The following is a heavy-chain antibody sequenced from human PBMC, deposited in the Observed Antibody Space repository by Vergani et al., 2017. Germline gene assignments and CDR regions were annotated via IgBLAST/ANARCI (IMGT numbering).Heavy chain of an antibody. D-gene: IGHD6-19*01. CDR3: ARDRRGEYWGAVAGTDYYYYGMDV. V-gene: IGHV3-74*01. CDR2: INSDGSST. Sequence: EVQLVESGGGLVQPGGSLRLSCAASGITFSSYWMHWVRQAPGKGLVWVSRINSDGSSTSYADSVKGRFTISRDNAKNTLYLQMNSLRAEDTAVYYCARDRRGEYWGAVAGTDYYYYGMDVWGQGTTVTVSS. CDR1: GITFSSYW. J-gene: IGHJ6*02.